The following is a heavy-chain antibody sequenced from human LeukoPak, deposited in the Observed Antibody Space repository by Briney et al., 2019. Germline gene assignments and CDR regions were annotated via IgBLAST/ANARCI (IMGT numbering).Heavy chain of an antibody. V-gene: IGHV3-30*18. Sequence: GGSLRLSCAASGFTFSSYGMHWVRQAPGKGLEWVAVISYDGSNKYYADSVKGRFTISRDNSKNTLYLQMNSLRAEDTAVYYCAKDPSAVGATDYWGQGTLVTVSS. CDR3: AKDPSAVGATDY. CDR1: GFTFSSYG. D-gene: IGHD1-26*01. CDR2: ISYDGSNK. J-gene: IGHJ4*02.